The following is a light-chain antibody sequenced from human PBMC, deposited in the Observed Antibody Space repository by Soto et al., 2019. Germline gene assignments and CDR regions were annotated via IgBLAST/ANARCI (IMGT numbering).Light chain of an antibody. J-gene: IGKJ1*01. Sequence: EVGVSQSLGTLCVAPGGRARLSWSASQSVSSSNLAWYQKKRGQSPRVIIYGGYTRAAGIPDRFSGSESGPDFTLTFGRLETEDFAVYLCQHSGESTWTFSQGTKVDI. CDR1: QSVSSSN. CDR3: QHSGESTWT. CDR2: GGY. V-gene: IGKV3-20*01.